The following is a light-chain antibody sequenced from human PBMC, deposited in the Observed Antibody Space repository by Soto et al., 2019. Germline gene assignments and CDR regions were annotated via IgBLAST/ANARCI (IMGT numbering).Light chain of an antibody. V-gene: IGKV3-11*01. CDR1: QGFSRY. CDR3: QQRNNWPT. CDR2: VAS. J-gene: IGKJ1*01. Sequence: VLTLPPSTPSLSPGERATLSCRASQGFSRYLAWEQHKPGLAPRFIIYVASNRATGIPARFSGSGSGTDFTLTISSLEPEDFAVYYCQQRNNWPTFVPGT.